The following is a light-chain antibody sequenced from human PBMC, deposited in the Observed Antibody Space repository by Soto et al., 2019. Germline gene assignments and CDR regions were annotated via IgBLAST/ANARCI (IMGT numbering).Light chain of an antibody. V-gene: IGLV1-40*01. CDR3: QSYDSSLSGYV. J-gene: IGLJ1*01. Sequence: QSVLTQPPSVSGAPGQRVTVSCTGSSSNIGAGSDVHWYQQLPGTAPKLLIYGNSNRPSGVPDRFSGSKSGTSASLAITGLQAEDEADYYGQSYDSSLSGYVFGTGTKLTFL. CDR2: GNS. CDR1: SSNIGAGSD.